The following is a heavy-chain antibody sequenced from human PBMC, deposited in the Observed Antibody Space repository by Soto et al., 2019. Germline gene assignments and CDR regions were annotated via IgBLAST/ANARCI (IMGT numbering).Heavy chain of an antibody. CDR1: GYTFTSYA. Sequence: QVQLVQSGAEVKKPGASVKVSCKASGYTFTSYAMHWVRQAPGQRLEWMGWINAGNGNTKYSQKFQGRVTITRDTXXXXXXXXXXXXXSEDTAXXXCARDVGATGDWGQGTLVTVSS. CDR2: INAGNGNT. D-gene: IGHD1-26*01. J-gene: IGHJ4*02. V-gene: IGHV1-3*01. CDR3: ARDVGATGD.